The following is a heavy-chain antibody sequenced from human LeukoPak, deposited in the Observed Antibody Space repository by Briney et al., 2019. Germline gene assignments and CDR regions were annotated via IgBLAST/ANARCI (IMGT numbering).Heavy chain of an antibody. D-gene: IGHD5-24*01. CDR2: IHYSGST. V-gene: IGHV4-39*01. Sequence: SETLSLTCTVSGGSISSSSYYWGWIRQPPGKGLEWIGSIHYSGSTYYNPSLKSRVTISVDTSKNQFSLKLSSVTAADTAVYYCARHEGDGYNSPSDWGQGTLVTVSS. CDR1: GGSISSSSYY. CDR3: ARHEGDGYNSPSD. J-gene: IGHJ4*02.